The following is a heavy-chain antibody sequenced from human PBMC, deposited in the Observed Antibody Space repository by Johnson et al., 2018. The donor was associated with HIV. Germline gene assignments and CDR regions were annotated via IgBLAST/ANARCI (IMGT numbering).Heavy chain of an antibody. Sequence: QMMLVESGGGVVQPGKSLTLSCVASGLSFSNFGIHWVRQAPGKGPEWVAVISFDGNLKKYADSVKGRFTISRDNSKNTLYLQMTSLRAEDTAVYYCAKIKGSSDAFDIWGQGTMVTVSS. D-gene: IGHD6-6*01. V-gene: IGHV3-30*18. J-gene: IGHJ3*02. CDR1: GLSFSNFG. CDR3: AKIKGSSDAFDI. CDR2: ISFDGNLK.